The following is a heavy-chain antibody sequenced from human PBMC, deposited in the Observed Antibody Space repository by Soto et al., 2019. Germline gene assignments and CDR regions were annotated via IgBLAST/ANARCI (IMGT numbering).Heavy chain of an antibody. CDR1: GFTFSSYA. Sequence: QVQLVESGGGVVQPGRSLRLSCAASGFTFSSYAMHWVRQAPGKGLEWVAVISYDGSNKYYADSVKGRFTISRDNSKNTLYLHMNSLRAEDTAVYYCARGHSYGYGLSPHYGMDVWGQGTTVTVSS. J-gene: IGHJ6*02. CDR2: ISYDGSNK. D-gene: IGHD5-18*01. CDR3: ARGHSYGYGLSPHYGMDV. V-gene: IGHV3-30-3*01.